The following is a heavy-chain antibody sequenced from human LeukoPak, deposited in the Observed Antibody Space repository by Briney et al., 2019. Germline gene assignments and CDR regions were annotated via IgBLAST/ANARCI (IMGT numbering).Heavy chain of an antibody. CDR2: IYYSGST. J-gene: IGHJ4*02. V-gene: IGHV4-39*01. CDR3: ARHRTYSSSWYTFDY. Sequence: SETLSLTCTVSGGSISSSSYYWGWIRQPPGKGLEWIGSIYYSGSTYHNPSLKSRVTISVDTSKNQFSLKLSSVTAADTAVYYCARHRTYSSSWYTFDYWGQGTLVTVSS. D-gene: IGHD6-13*01. CDR1: GGSISSSSYY.